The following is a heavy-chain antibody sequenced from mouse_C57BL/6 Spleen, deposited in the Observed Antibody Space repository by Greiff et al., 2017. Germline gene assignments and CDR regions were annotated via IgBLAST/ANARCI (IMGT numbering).Heavy chain of an antibody. J-gene: IGHJ2*01. CDR2: IYWDDDK. V-gene: IGHV8-12*01. D-gene: IGHD1-1*01. Sequence: QVTLKVCGPGILQSSQTLSLTCSFSGFSLSTSGMGVSWIRQPSGKGLEWLAHIYWDDDKRYNPSLKSRLTISKDTSRNQVFLKITSVDTADTATYYCARSRYYYGSSLDYWGQGTTLTVSS. CDR1: GFSLSTSGMG. CDR3: ARSRYYYGSSLDY.